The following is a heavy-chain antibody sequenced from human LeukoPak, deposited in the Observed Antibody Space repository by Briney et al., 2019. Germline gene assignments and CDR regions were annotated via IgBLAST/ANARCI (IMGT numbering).Heavy chain of an antibody. J-gene: IGHJ6*03. CDR2: IYYSGST. V-gene: IGHV4-59*01. CDR3: ARELTWQGYMDV. CDR1: GGSISSYY. Sequence: PSETLSLTCTVSGGSISSYYWSRILQPPGKGLEWIGYIYYSGSTNYHPSLKSRVTISVDTSKNQFSLKLSSVTAADTAVYYCARELTWQGYMDVWGKGTTVTVSS. D-gene: IGHD4/OR15-4a*01.